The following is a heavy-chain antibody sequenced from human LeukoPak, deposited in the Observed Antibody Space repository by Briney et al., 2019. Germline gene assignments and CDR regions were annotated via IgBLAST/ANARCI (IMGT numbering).Heavy chain of an antibody. D-gene: IGHD3-22*01. Sequence: ASVKVSCKASGGTFSSYGISWVRQAPGQGLEWMGWISAYNGNTNYAQKLQGRVTMTTDTSTSTAYMELRSLRSDDTAVYYCARGVTGYYDSSGYYFLDYWGQGTLVTVSS. CDR2: ISAYNGNT. J-gene: IGHJ4*02. CDR1: GGTFSSYG. V-gene: IGHV1-18*01. CDR3: ARGVTGYYDSSGYYFLDY.